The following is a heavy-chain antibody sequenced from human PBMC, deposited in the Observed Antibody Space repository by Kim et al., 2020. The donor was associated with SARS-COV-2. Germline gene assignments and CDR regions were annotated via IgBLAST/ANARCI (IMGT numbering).Heavy chain of an antibody. CDR2: MRSKANNYAT. D-gene: IGHD6-19*01. CDR1: GFTFSAST. CDR3: ALPNSSGWFFGH. Sequence: GGSLRLSCAASGFTFSASTVHWVRQTSGKGLEWVGRMRSKANNYATAYAASVKGRFTISRDDSRNTAYLQLTSLRTEDTAVYYCALPNSSGWFFGHWGQGTPVTVSS. V-gene: IGHV3-73*01. J-gene: IGHJ4*02.